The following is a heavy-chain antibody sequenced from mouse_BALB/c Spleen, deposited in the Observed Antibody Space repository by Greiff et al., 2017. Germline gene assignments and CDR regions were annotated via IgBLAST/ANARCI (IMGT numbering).Heavy chain of an antibody. CDR3: ARVQLGLRRKEYYYAMDY. CDR1: GYTFTSYW. D-gene: IGHD3-1*01. J-gene: IGHJ4*01. Sequence: VQLQQPGAELVKPGASVKLSCKASGYTFTSYWMHWVKQRPGQGLEWIGEIDPSDSYTNYNQKFKGKATLTVDKSSSTAYMQLSSLTSEDSAVYYCARVQLGLRRKEYYYAMDYWGQGTSVTVSS. V-gene: IGHV1-69*02. CDR2: IDPSDSYT.